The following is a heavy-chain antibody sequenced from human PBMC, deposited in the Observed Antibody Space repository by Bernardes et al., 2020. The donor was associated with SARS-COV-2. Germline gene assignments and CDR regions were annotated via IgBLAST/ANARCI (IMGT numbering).Heavy chain of an antibody. CDR2: ISYDGSNK. Sequence: VGSLCLSCAASGFTFGSYGMHWVRQAPGKGLEWVAVISYDGSNKYYADSVKGRFTISRDNSKNTLYLQMNSLRAEDTAVYYCAKAPGGRPAYELRLWADYWGQGTLVTVSS. CDR1: GFTFGSYG. D-gene: IGHD2-21*01. CDR3: AKAPGGRPAYELRLWADY. V-gene: IGHV3-30*18. J-gene: IGHJ4*02.